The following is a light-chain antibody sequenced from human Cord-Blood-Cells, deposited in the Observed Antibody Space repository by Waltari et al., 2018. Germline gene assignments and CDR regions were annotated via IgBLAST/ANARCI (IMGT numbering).Light chain of an antibody. V-gene: IGKV1-39*01. CDR3: QQSYSTPWT. J-gene: IGKJ1*01. Sequence: DFQLTQYTCYLPASVGDRVSITCRASQSISSYLNWYQQKPGKAPKLLIYAASSLQSGVPSRFSGSGSGTDFTLTISRLQPEVFATYYCQQSYSTPWTFGQGTKVEIK. CDR1: QSISSY. CDR2: AAS.